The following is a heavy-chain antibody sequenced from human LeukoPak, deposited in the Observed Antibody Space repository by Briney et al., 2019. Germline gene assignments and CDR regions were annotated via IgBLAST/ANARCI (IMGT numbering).Heavy chain of an antibody. J-gene: IGHJ4*02. CDR1: RFIFSIYA. V-gene: IGHV3-23*01. Sequence: PGGSLRLSCAASRFIFSIYAMNWVRHAPGEGLGWVAVISGRGDTTYFPDSVKSRLTISRDDSKNMVFLQMNSLRVEDTAIYYCAKSSTRDAPLGYFDYWGQGALVTVSS. CDR3: AKSSTRDAPLGYFDY. CDR2: ISGRGDTT.